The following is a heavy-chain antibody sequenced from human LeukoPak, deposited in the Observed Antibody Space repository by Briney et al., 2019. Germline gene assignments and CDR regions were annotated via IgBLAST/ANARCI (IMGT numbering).Heavy chain of an antibody. CDR2: FDPEDGAT. V-gene: IGHV1-24*01. Sequence: ASLRVSSKVSGYTLTELSMHWVRQAPGKGLEWMGGFDPEDGATMYAQKFQGRVAMTEDTSTDTAYMELSSLRSEDTAVYYCATLGGSTIFGVVSTRDNWFDPWGQGTLVTVSS. D-gene: IGHD3-3*01. J-gene: IGHJ5*02. CDR3: ATLGGSTIFGVVSTRDNWFDP. CDR1: GYTLTELS.